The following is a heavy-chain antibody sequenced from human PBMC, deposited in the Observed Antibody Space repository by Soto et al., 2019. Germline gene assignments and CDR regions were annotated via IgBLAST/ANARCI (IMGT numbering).Heavy chain of an antibody. CDR1: GFTFSSYA. CDR3: AKVAFHLNITTSFDY. J-gene: IGHJ4*02. V-gene: IGHV3-23*01. CDR2: ISATGGST. Sequence: GGSLRLSCAASGFTFSSYAMSWVRQAPGKGLEWVSAISATGGSTYYADSVKGRFSISRDNSKNTLYLQMNSLRAEDTAVYYCAKVAFHLNITTSFDYWGQGTLVTVSS. D-gene: IGHD3-3*02.